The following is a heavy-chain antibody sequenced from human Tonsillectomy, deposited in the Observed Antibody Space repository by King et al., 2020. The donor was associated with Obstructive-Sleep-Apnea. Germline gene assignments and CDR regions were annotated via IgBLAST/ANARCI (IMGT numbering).Heavy chain of an antibody. D-gene: IGHD2-21*02. Sequence: QLQESGPGLVKPSQTLSLTCTVSGGSISSGGYYWSWVRQHPWKGLEWIGYIYYSGSTYYNPSLKSRVTISVDTSKNQFSLKLSSVTAADTAVYYCARLGCGGDCYSSKDWYFDLWGRGNLVTVSS. J-gene: IGHJ2*01. CDR2: IYYSGST. V-gene: IGHV4-31*03. CDR3: ARLGCGGDCYSSKDWYFDL. CDR1: GGSISSGGYY.